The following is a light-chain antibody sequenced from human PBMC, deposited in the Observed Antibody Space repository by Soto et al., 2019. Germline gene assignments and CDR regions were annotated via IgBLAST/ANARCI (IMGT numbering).Light chain of an antibody. V-gene: IGKV1-5*03. CDR2: KAS. Sequence: IQMTQSPSTLSGSVGDRVTITCRASQTISSWLAWYQQKPGKAPKLLIYKASTLKSGVPSRFSGSGSGTEFTLTISSLQPDDFATYYCQHYNSYRTFGQGTKVDIK. CDR3: QHYNSYRT. CDR1: QTISSW. J-gene: IGKJ1*01.